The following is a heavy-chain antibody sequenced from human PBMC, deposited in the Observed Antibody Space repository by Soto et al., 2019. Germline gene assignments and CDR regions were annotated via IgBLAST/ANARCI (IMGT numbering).Heavy chain of an antibody. Sequence: SETLSLTCTVSGYSISSGCYWGCIRQPPGKRLEWIGSMYPTGSTYYNPSLKSRVTMSVDTSNNEFSLKLTSVTAADTAVYHCVRDLNYGLYYFDYWGQGTLVTVSS. V-gene: IGHV4-38-2*02. CDR1: GYSISSGCY. CDR3: VRDLNYGLYYFDY. CDR2: MYPTGST. J-gene: IGHJ4*02. D-gene: IGHD3-10*01.